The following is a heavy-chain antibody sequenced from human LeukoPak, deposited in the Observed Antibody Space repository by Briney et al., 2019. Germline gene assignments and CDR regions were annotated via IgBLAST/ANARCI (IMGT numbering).Heavy chain of an antibody. D-gene: IGHD2-2*01. CDR2: ISGSGGST. CDR3: AKAGHCSSTSCYFAAFRY. J-gene: IGHJ4*02. CDR1: GFTFSSHA. Sequence: GGSLRLSCAASGFTFSSHAMSWVRQAPGKGLEWVSAISGSGGSTYYADSVKGRFTISRDNSKNTLYLQMNSLRAEDTAVYYCAKAGHCSSTSCYFAAFRYWGQGTLVTVSS. V-gene: IGHV3-23*01.